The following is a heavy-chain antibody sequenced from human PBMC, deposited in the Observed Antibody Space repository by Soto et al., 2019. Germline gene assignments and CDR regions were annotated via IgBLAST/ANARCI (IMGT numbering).Heavy chain of an antibody. J-gene: IGHJ4*02. CDR1: GFTFSRHA. CDR3: AKDTGHYDYIWGWEYFFDY. D-gene: IGHD3-16*01. Sequence: EVQLLESGGGLVQPGGSLRLSCAASGFTFSRHAMSWVRQAPGKGPEWVSGISGSGGTTFYADSVKGRFTISRDNSENTLYLQMNSLRAEDTAVYYCAKDTGHYDYIWGWEYFFDYWGQGMLVTVSS. V-gene: IGHV3-23*01. CDR2: ISGSGGTT.